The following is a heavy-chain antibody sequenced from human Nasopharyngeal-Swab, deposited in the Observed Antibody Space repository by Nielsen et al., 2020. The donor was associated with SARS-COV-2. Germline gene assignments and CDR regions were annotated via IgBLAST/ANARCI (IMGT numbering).Heavy chain of an antibody. Sequence: GGSLRLSCAASGFTFSSHWMHWVRQAPGKGLVWFSRISEDGSITTYADSVKGRFTISRDNAKNTLFLQMHSLRADDTAIYYCASQLGHPDSWGQGTLVTVSS. CDR2: ISEDGSIT. D-gene: IGHD2-2*01. CDR1: GFTFSSHW. V-gene: IGHV3-74*01. CDR3: ASQLGHPDS. J-gene: IGHJ4*02.